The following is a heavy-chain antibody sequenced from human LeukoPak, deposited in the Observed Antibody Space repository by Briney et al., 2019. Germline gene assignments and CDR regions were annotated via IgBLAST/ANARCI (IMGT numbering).Heavy chain of an antibody. V-gene: IGHV4-39*07. D-gene: IGHD5-24*01. CDR2: IYYSGST. CDR1: GGSISSSSYY. CDR3: ARGRGSKPYYFDY. J-gene: IGHJ4*02. Sequence: SETLSLTCTVSGGSISSSSYYWGWIRQPPGKGLEWIGSIYYSGSTYYNPSLKSRVTISVDTSKNQFSLKLSSVTAADTAVYYCARGRGSKPYYFDYWGQGTLVTVSS.